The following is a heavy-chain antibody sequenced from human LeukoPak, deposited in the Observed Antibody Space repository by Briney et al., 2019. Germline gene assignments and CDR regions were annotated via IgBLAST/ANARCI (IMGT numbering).Heavy chain of an antibody. CDR1: GFTFSSYA. J-gene: IGHJ4*02. V-gene: IGHV3-30-3*01. Sequence: PGRSLRLSCAASGFTFSSYAMCWVRQAPGEGLEWVALISYDGSNKYYADSVKGRFTISRDNSKNTLHLQMNSLRAEDTAVYYCARAPRPDYYDSSGYSDYWGQGTLVTVSS. CDR3: ARAPRPDYYDSSGYSDY. D-gene: IGHD3-22*01. CDR2: ISYDGSNK.